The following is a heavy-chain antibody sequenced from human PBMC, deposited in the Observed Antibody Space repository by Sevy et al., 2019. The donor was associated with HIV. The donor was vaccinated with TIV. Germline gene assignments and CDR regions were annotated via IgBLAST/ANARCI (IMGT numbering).Heavy chain of an antibody. V-gene: IGHV3-48*01. J-gene: IGHJ4*02. CDR2: IDSSTAK. CDR1: GFTFSNFN. CDR3: AREDCSSGGCLGFDY. D-gene: IGHD2-15*01. Sequence: GESLKISCAASGFTFSNFNMQWVRQAPGKGLEWISSIDSSTAKHDVGSVKGRFTITRDNAKKSVFLQMNSLRAEDTAAYYCAREDCSSGGCLGFDYWGQGTLVTVSS.